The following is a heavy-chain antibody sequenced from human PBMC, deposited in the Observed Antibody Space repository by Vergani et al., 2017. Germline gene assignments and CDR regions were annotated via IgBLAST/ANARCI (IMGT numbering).Heavy chain of an antibody. D-gene: IGHD6-13*01. CDR1: GFTFSSYS. J-gene: IGHJ4*02. Sequence: EVQLVESGGGLVKPGGSLRLSCAASGFTFSSYSMNWVRQAPGKGLEWVSSISYSSSSIYYADSVKGRFTISRDNAKNSLYLQMNSLRAEDTAVYYCASSPGYSSSWYYFDYWGQGTLVTVPS. CDR3: ASSPGYSSSWYYFDY. CDR2: ISYSSSSI. V-gene: IGHV3-21*01.